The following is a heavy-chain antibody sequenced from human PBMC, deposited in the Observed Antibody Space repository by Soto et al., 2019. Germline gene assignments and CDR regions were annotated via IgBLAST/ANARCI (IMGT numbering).Heavy chain of an antibody. CDR2: ISGSGGST. Sequence: GGSLRLSCAASGFTFSSYAMSWVRQAPGKGLEWVSAISGSGGSTYYADSVKGRFTISRDNSKNTLYLQMNSLRAEDTAVYYCSMGDYDILTGPHYWGQGTLVTVSS. CDR3: SMGDYDILTGPHY. CDR1: GFTFSSYA. J-gene: IGHJ4*02. V-gene: IGHV3-23*01. D-gene: IGHD3-9*01.